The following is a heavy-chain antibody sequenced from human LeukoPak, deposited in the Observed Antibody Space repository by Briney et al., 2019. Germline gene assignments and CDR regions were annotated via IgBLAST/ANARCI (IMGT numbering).Heavy chain of an antibody. V-gene: IGHV1-18*01. D-gene: IGHD3-22*01. CDR2: ISAYNGHT. CDR3: ARGFPPKRDYDSSGYFSYYFDY. CDR1: GYTFTNYG. Sequence: ASVKVSCKASGYTFTNYGISWVRQAPGQGLEWMGWISAYNGHTKFTQIFQGRVTMTTDTSTSTAYMEPRSLRSDDTAIYYCARGFPPKRDYDSSGYFSYYFDYWGQGTLVTVSS. J-gene: IGHJ4*02.